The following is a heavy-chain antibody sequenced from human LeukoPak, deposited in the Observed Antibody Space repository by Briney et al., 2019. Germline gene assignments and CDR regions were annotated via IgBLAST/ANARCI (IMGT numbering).Heavy chain of an antibody. Sequence: SETLSLTCTVSGGSLSSYYWTWIRQPPGKGLEWIGYIYYSGSTNYNPSLKSRLTISVDTSKNQFSLRLSYVTAADTAVYYCARDYYFGSGTYSGFDYWGQGTLVTVSS. V-gene: IGHV4-59*01. CDR1: GGSLSSYY. D-gene: IGHD3-10*01. J-gene: IGHJ4*02. CDR2: IYYSGST. CDR3: ARDYYFGSGTYSGFDY.